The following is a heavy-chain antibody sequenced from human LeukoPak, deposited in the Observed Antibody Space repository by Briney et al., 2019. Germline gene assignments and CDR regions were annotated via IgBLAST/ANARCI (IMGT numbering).Heavy chain of an antibody. CDR1: GFTFSSYA. J-gene: IGHJ4*02. CDR2: ISGSGGST. V-gene: IGHV3-23*01. Sequence: PGGSLRLSCAASGFTFSSYAMSWVRQAPGKGLGWVSVISGSGGSTNYADSVKGRFTISRDNSKNTLYLQMNSLRGEDTAVYYCAKGGSGSYYIYYFDYWGQGTLVTVSS. CDR3: AKGGSGSYYIYYFDY. D-gene: IGHD3-10*01.